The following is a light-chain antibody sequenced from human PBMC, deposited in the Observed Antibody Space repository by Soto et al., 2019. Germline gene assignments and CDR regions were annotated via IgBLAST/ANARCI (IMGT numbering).Light chain of an antibody. V-gene: IGLV1-47*01. J-gene: IGLJ2*01. CDR2: RNN. Sequence: QSVLTQPPSASGTPGQRVTISCSGSTCKIGSNYVYWYQQLPGTAPKLLIYRNNQRPSGVPDRFSGSKSGTSASLAISGLRSEDEADYYCAAWDDSLSVYVVFGGGTKLTVL. CDR3: AAWDDSLSVYVV. CDR1: TCKIGSNY.